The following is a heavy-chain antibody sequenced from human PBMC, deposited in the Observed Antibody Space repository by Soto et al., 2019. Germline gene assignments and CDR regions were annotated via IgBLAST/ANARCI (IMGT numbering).Heavy chain of an antibody. Sequence: AASVKVSCQASGYTFTSYGISWVRQAPGQGLEWMGWISAYNGNTNYAQKLQGRVTMTTDTSTSTAYMELRSPRSDDTAVYYCARVMYYYDSSGYNYWGQGTLVTVSS. V-gene: IGHV1-18*04. CDR1: GYTFTSYG. J-gene: IGHJ4*02. D-gene: IGHD3-22*01. CDR3: ARVMYYYDSSGYNY. CDR2: ISAYNGNT.